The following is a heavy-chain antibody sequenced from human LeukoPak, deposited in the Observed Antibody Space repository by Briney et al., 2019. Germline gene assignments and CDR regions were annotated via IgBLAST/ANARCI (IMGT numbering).Heavy chain of an antibody. CDR2: ISGSGDST. CDR1: GFTFSNYG. V-gene: IGHV3-23*01. J-gene: IGHJ6*04. D-gene: IGHD3-10*02. CDR3: AELGITMIGGV. Sequence: GGSLRLSCAGSGFTFSNYGMRWVRQAPGKGLEWVSTISGSGDSTYYADSVKGRFTISRDNAKNSLYLQMNSLRAEDTAVYYCAELGITMIGGVWGKGTTVTISS.